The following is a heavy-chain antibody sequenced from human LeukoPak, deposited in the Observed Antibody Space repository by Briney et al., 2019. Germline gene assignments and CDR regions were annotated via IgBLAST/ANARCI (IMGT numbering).Heavy chain of an antibody. D-gene: IGHD1-26*01. CDR1: GFTVSSNY. CDR2: IYSGGST. CDR3: ARGGVGATTPNY. V-gene: IGHV3-53*01. J-gene: IGHJ4*02. Sequence: GGSLRLSCAASGFTVSSNYMSWVRQAPGKGLEWVSVIYSGGSTYYADSVKGRFTISRDNSKDTLYLQMNSLRAEDTAVYYCARGGVGATTPNYWGQGTLVTVSS.